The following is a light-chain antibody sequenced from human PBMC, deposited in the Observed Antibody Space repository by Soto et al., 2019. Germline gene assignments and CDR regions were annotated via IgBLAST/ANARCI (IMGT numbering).Light chain of an antibody. CDR2: EGS. CDR3: GSYVSSSPFRV. V-gene: IGLV2-23*01. CDR1: SSDVCSYYL. Sequence: QSVLTQPAAVSGSPGQSITISRTATSSDVCSYYLVSWYQQQPGKAPKLMIYEGSKRPSGVSNRFSGSKSGSTASLTISGLQAEDEADYYCGSYVSSSPFRVFGTGTKVTVL. J-gene: IGLJ1*01.